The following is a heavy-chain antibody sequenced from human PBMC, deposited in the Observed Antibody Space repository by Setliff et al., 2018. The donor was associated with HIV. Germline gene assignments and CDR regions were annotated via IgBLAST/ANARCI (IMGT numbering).Heavy chain of an antibody. D-gene: IGHD3-10*01. CDR1: GQSISGYY. J-gene: IGHJ4*02. V-gene: IGHV4-34*01. CDR3: ASRRGIEFYFDI. CDR2: INHGGDT. Sequence: ETLSLTCAVYGQSISGYYWSWIRQTPGKGLEWVGEINHGGDTNYNPSLKSRVTISVGSSYNHFSLKLSSVTAADTGVYYCASRRGIEFYFDIWGQGTPVTVS.